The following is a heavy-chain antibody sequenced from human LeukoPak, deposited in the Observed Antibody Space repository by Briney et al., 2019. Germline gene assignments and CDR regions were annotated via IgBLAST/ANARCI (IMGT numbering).Heavy chain of an antibody. Sequence: GGSLRLSCAASGFTFSTYGMNWVRQAPGKGLEWVSAISGSGGSTYYADSVKGRFTISRDNSKNTLYLQMNSLRAEDTAVYYCAKDHGDRGYFDYWGQGTLVTVSS. CDR2: ISGSGGST. D-gene: IGHD3-10*01. CDR1: GFTFSTYG. CDR3: AKDHGDRGYFDY. J-gene: IGHJ4*02. V-gene: IGHV3-23*01.